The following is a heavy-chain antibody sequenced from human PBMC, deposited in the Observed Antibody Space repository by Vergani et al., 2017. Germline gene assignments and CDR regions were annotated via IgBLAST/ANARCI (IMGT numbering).Heavy chain of an antibody. J-gene: IGHJ4*02. Sequence: EVQLLESGGGLVQPGGSLRLSCAASGFTFSSYAMSWVRQAPGKGLEWVSVIYSGGSSTYYADSVKGRFTISRDNSKNTLYLQMNSLRAEDTAVYYCAKDVGSGYDVSFDDWGQGTLVTVYS. CDR1: GFTFSSYA. D-gene: IGHD5-12*01. CDR3: AKDVGSGYDVSFDD. CDR2: IYSGGSST. V-gene: IGHV3-23*03.